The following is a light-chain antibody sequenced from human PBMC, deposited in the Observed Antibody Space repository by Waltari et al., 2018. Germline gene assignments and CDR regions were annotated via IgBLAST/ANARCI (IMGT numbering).Light chain of an antibody. CDR3: QQSYTTPYT. Sequence: DIQMTQFPSSLSVSVGDRVTITCRASQLVDNFLNWYQQKPGQAPSLLIYAASSLQSGVPSRFSGRGSGTDFTLTISSLQPEDFATYYCQQSYTTPYTFGQGTRLDIK. CDR1: QLVDNF. V-gene: IGKV1-39*01. J-gene: IGKJ2*01. CDR2: AAS.